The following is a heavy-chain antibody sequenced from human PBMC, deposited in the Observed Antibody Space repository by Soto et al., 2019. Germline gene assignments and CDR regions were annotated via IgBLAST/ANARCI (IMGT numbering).Heavy chain of an antibody. CDR1: GGTFSSYA. J-gene: IGHJ4*02. CDR2: IIPIFGTA. D-gene: IGHD1-1*01. CDR3: ANLPPSGNKYEPADY. V-gene: IGHV1-69*13. Sequence: ASVKVSCKASGGTFSSYAISWVRQAPGQGLEWMGGIIPIFGTANYAQKFQGRVTITADESTSTAYMELSSLRSEDTAVYYCANLPPSGNKYEPADYWGQGTLVNVSS.